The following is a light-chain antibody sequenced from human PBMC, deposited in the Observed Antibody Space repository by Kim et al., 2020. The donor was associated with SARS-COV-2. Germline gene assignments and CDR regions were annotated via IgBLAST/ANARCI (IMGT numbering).Light chain of an antibody. J-gene: IGKJ3*01. V-gene: IGKV1-33*01. CDR1: QDISNY. CDR3: QQYTSGFT. CDR2: DAS. Sequence: DIQMTQSPSSLSASVGDRVTITCQASQDISNYLNWYQQKPGKAPKLLIYDASNLETGVPSRFSGSGSGTDFTFTISSLQPEDIATYYCQQYTSGFTFGPGTKVDIK.